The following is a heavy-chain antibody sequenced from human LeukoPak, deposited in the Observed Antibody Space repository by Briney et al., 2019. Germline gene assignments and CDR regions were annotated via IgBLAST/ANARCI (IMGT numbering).Heavy chain of an antibody. V-gene: IGHV4-30-2*05. Sequence: SETLSLTCAVSGGSISSGGYSWSWIRQPPGKGLEWIGYIYHSGSTYYNPSLKSRVTISVDTSKNQFSLKLSSVTAADTAVYYCARFGRGRGCDYWGQGTLVTVSS. J-gene: IGHJ4*02. D-gene: IGHD6-19*01. CDR3: ARFGRGRGCDY. CDR2: IYHSGST. CDR1: GGSISSGGYS.